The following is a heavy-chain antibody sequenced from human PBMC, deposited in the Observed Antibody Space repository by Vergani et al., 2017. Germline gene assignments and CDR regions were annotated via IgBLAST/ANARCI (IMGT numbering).Heavy chain of an antibody. V-gene: IGHV1-69*12. CDR3: ARGDSSEDPRYYYYYMDV. CDR1: GGTFSSYA. CDR2: IIPIFGTA. Sequence: QVQLVQSGAEVKKPGSSVKVSCKASGGTFSSYAISWVRQAPGQGLEWMGGIIPIFGTANYAQKFQGRVTITADESTSTAYMELSSLRSEDTAVYYCARGDSSEDPRYYYYYMDVWGKGTTVTVSS. J-gene: IGHJ6*03. D-gene: IGHD6-25*01.